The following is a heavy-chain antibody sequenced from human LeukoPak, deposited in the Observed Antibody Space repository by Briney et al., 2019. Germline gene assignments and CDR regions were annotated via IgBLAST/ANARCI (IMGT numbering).Heavy chain of an antibody. Sequence: SETLSLTCTVSSYSISSGYFWGWIRQSPGKGLEWIGNIHRSGSTSYNPSLKSRVTISVDTSKNQFSLNLRSVTAADTAVYYCARGVDYWGQGTLVTVSS. CDR3: ARGVDY. CDR2: IHRSGST. V-gene: IGHV4-38-2*02. CDR1: SYSISSGYF. J-gene: IGHJ4*02.